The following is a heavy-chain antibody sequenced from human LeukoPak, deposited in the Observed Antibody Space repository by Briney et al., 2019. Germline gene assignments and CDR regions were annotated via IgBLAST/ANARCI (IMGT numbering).Heavy chain of an antibody. CDR3: ARAYCSGGSCSDFDY. D-gene: IGHD2-15*01. Sequence: PSETLSLTCTVSGGSISSYYWSWIRQPPGKGLEWIGYIYYGGSTNYNPSLKSRVTISVDTSKNQFSLKLSSVTAADTAVYYCARAYCSGGSCSDFDYWGQGTLVTVSS. CDR1: GGSISSYY. CDR2: IYYGGST. V-gene: IGHV4-59*01. J-gene: IGHJ4*02.